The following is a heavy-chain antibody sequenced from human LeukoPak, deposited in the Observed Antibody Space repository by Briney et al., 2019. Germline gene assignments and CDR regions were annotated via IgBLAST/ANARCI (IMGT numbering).Heavy chain of an antibody. Sequence: GGSLRLSCAASGFTFSSYSMNWVSQAPGKGLEWVSSISSSSSYIYYADSVKGRFTISRDNAKNSLYLQMNSLRAEDTAVYYCARGAYDFWSGYYLYWGQGTLVTVSS. CDR1: GFTFSSYS. CDR2: ISSSSSYI. V-gene: IGHV3-21*01. CDR3: ARGAYDFWSGYYLY. D-gene: IGHD3-3*01. J-gene: IGHJ4*02.